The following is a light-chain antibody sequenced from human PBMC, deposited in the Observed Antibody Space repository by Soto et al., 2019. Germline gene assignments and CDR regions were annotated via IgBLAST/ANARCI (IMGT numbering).Light chain of an antibody. CDR3: QQRSDSIT. V-gene: IGKV3-11*01. Sequence: EIVLTESPDTLSLSPGERATLSCWASDSVTTHLAWLQQRPGETPRLLIYDASTRAPGIPARFSGRGSGADSPLTISSLEPEDFAVYYCQQRSDSITFGQGTRLEIK. J-gene: IGKJ5*01. CDR1: DSVTTH. CDR2: DAS.